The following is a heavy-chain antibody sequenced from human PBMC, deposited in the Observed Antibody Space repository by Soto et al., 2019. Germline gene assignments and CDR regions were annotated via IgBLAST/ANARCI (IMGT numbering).Heavy chain of an antibody. Sequence: QVQLQESGPGLVKPSETLSLTCTVSGGSISSYYWSWIRQPPGKGLEWIGFIFYSGSTSYNPSLKSRVTISIDTSGYQFSLKLNSVTAADTAVYCCASMIGDPVLSFDSWGQGTLVAVSS. D-gene: IGHD3-10*02. J-gene: IGHJ5*01. CDR2: IFYSGST. CDR1: GGSISSYY. V-gene: IGHV4-59*01. CDR3: ASMIGDPVLSFDS.